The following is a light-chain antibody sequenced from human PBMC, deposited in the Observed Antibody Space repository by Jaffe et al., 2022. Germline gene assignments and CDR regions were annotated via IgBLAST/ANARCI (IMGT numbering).Light chain of an antibody. V-gene: IGKV1-33*01. CDR1: QDISNY. CDR2: DAS. CDR3: QQYDNLPLGMYT. Sequence: DIQMTQSPSSLSASVGDRVTITCQASQDISNYLNWYQQKPGKAPKLLIYDASNLETGVPSRFSGSGSGTDFTFTISSLQPEDIATYYCQQYDNLPLGMYTFGQGTKLEIK. J-gene: IGKJ2*01.